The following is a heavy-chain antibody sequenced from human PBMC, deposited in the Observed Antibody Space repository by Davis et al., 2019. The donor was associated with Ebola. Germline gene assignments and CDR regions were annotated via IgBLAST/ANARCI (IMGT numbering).Heavy chain of an antibody. CDR1: GGSVSSGSYY. D-gene: IGHD1-26*01. V-gene: IGHV4-61*01. J-gene: IGHJ3*02. CDR2: IYYSGST. Sequence: SETLSLTCTVSGGSVSSGSYYWSWIRQPPGKGLEWIGYIYYSGSTNYNPSLKSRVTISVDTSKNQFSLKLSSVTAADTAVYYCARVVGATGGDAFDIWGQGTMVTVSS. CDR3: ARVVGATGGDAFDI.